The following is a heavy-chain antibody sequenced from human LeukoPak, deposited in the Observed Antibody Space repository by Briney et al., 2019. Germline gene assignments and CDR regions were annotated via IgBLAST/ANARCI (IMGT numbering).Heavy chain of an antibody. CDR1: GFTFSSYS. CDR2: ISSSSSYI. V-gene: IGHV3-21*01. J-gene: IGHJ4*02. CDR3: AREGGCSYGYGAYYFDY. Sequence: PGGSLRLSCAASGFTFSSYSMNWVRQAPGKGLEWVSSISSSSSYIYYADSVKGRFTISRDNAKNSLYLQMNSLRAEDTAVYYCAREGGCSYGYGAYYFDYWGQGTLVTVSS. D-gene: IGHD5-18*01.